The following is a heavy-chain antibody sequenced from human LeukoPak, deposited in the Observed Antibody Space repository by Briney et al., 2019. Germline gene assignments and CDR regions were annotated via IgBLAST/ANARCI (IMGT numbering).Heavy chain of an antibody. CDR2: IYHSGST. D-gene: IGHD6-19*01. Sequence: PSGTLSLTCAVSGGSISSSNWWSWVRQPPGKGLEWIGEIYHSGSTNYNPSLKSRVTISVDKSKNQFSLKLSSVTAADTAVYYCASRPRYDSSGWYVDYYYYMDVWGKGTTVTVSS. CDR1: GGSISSSNW. J-gene: IGHJ6*03. V-gene: IGHV4-4*02. CDR3: ASRPRYDSSGWYVDYYYYMDV.